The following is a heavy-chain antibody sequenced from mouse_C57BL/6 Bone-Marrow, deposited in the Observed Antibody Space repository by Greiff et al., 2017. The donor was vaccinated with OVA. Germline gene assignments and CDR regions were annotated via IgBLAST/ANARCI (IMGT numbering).Heavy chain of an antibody. CDR1: GFTFSSYG. J-gene: IGHJ3*01. V-gene: IGHV5-6*01. Sequence: VHLVESGGDLVKPGGSLKLSCAASGFTFSSYGMSWVRQTPDKRLEWVATISSGGSYTYYPDSVKGRFTISRDNAKNTLYLQMSSLKSEDTAIDYCARQSYYYGSSYKFAYWGQGTLVTVSA. CDR2: ISSGGSYT. CDR3: ARQSYYYGSSYKFAY. D-gene: IGHD1-1*01.